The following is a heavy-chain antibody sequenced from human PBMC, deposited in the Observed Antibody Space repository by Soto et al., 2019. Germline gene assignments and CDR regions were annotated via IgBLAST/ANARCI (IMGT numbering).Heavy chain of an antibody. J-gene: IGHJ4*02. D-gene: IGHD4-17*01. CDR1: GGSIGSGFYS. CDR3: ARLTTDYFDY. CDR2: IYHSGNT. Sequence: PSETLCLTCDVCGGSIGSGFYSWSWIRQPPGKGLEWIGYIYHSGNTYYNPSLKSRVAISVDRSKNQFSLNLSSVTAADTAVYYCARLTTDYFDYWGQGTLVTVSS. V-gene: IGHV4-30-2*01.